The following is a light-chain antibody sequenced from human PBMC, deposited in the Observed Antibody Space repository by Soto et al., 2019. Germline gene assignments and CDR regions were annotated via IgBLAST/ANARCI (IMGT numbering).Light chain of an antibody. CDR2: GAS. CDR3: QQYNAWPLIT. Sequence: EIVMTQSPATLSVSPGERATLSCRASQSVSRNLAWYQHKPGQAPRLLIYGASTRATGIPARFSGSGSGTEFTLTISSLQSEDFAVYYCQQYNAWPLITFGQGTRLEI. CDR1: QSVSRN. J-gene: IGKJ5*01. V-gene: IGKV3-15*01.